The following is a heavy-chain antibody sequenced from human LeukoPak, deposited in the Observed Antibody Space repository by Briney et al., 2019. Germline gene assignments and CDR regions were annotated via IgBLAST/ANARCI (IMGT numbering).Heavy chain of an antibody. CDR3: ARDGSSYGFFDY. V-gene: IGHV3-21*01. Sequence: GGSLRLSCAASGFTFSSYSMNWVRQAPGKGLEWVSSISSSSSYIYYADSVKGRFTISRDNAKNSLYLQMNSLRAEDKAVYYCARDGSSYGFFDYWGQGTLVTVSS. CDR1: GFTFSSYS. D-gene: IGHD5-18*01. CDR2: ISSSSSYI. J-gene: IGHJ4*02.